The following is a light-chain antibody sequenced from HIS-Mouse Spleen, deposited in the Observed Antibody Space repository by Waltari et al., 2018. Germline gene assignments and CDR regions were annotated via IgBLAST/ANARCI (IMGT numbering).Light chain of an antibody. Sequence: QSALTQPASVSGSPGQSITISCTGTSSDVGGYNYVSWYQQHPGKAPKLMFYDVGNRPSGVSNRFSGSKSGHTASLTISGLQAEDEADYYCSSYTSSSTLVVFGGGTKLTVL. CDR2: DVG. CDR1: SSDVGGYNY. V-gene: IGLV2-14*03. J-gene: IGLJ2*01. CDR3: SSYTSSSTLVV.